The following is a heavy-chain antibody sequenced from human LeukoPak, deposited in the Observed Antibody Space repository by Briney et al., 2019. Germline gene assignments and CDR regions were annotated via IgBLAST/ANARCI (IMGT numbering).Heavy chain of an antibody. D-gene: IGHD3-22*01. J-gene: IGHJ4*02. CDR1: GFTFSDYY. V-gene: IGHV3-11*01. Sequence: PGGSLRLSCAASGFTFSDYYMSWIRQVPGKGLEWVSYISSSGSTIYYADSVKGRFTISRDNAKNSLYLQMNSLRAEDTAVYYCARGYYYDSSGYYPFDYWGQGTLVTVSS. CDR3: ARGYYYDSSGYYPFDY. CDR2: ISSSGSTI.